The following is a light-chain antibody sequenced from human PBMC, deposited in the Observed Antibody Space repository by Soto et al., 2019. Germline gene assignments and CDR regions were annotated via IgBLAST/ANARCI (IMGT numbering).Light chain of an antibody. V-gene: IGLV2-14*03. J-gene: IGLJ1*01. CDR3: SSYTSTTTRV. CDR2: EVS. CDR1: SSDVGGYNY. Sequence: QSVLTQPASVSGSPGQSITISCTGTSSDVGGYNYVSWYQQHPGKGPKLMIYEVSNRPSGVSNRFSGSKSGNTATLTISGLQAEDEPDYYCSSYTSTTTRVFGTGPNVTVL.